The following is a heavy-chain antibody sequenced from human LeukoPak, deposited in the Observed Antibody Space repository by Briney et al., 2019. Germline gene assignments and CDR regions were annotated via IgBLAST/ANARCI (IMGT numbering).Heavy chain of an antibody. D-gene: IGHD3-16*02. J-gene: IGHJ4*02. CDR3: ARGANPVIL. CDR1: GFTFSSYN. V-gene: IGHV3-53*01. Sequence: PGGSLRLSCTTSGFTFSSYNMNWVRQAPGKGLEWVSVIYSGGSTNYADFVKGRFTISRDNSKNTLYLQMNSLRAEDTAVYYCARGANPVILWGQGTLVTVSS. CDR2: IYSGGST.